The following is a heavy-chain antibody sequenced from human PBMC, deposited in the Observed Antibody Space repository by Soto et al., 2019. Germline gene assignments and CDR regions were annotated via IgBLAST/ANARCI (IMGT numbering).Heavy chain of an antibody. J-gene: IGHJ6*04. D-gene: IGHD3-3*01. CDR3: VFDFWLVPTV. CDR2: IHSSSSWE. CDR1: GFTFSTHS. Sequence: EVQLVESGGGLVQPGGSPKLSCAASGFTFSTHSMNWVRQAPGRGLEWVSYIHSSSSWEVYADSVRGRFTVSRDNAKNSLYLQMSSLRAEDTAVYYCVFDFWLVPTVWGKGTTVTVSS. V-gene: IGHV3-48*01.